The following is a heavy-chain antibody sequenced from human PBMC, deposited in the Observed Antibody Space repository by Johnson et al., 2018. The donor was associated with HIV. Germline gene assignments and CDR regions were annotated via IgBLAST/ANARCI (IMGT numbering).Heavy chain of an antibody. CDR1: GFMFDDYA. D-gene: IGHD2-8*01. CDR2: IKQDGSEK. CDR3: AKWRIIYAFDV. V-gene: IGHV3-7*01. J-gene: IGHJ3*01. Sequence: VQLVESGGGLVQFGRSLRLSSAASGFMFDDYAMDWVRQAPGKGLEWVANIKQDGSEKYYADSVKGRFTISRDNSKNTLYLQMNSLRAEDTAVYYCAKWRIIYAFDVWGQGTMVTVSA.